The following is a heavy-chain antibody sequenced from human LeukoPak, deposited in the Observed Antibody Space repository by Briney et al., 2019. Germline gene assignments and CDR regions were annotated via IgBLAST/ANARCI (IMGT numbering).Heavy chain of an antibody. CDR3: ARGGYYDSSGYPPRPFDP. CDR2: IKQDGSEK. CDR1: GFTFSSYW. D-gene: IGHD3-22*01. Sequence: GGSLRLSCAASGFTFSSYWMSWVRQAPGKGLEWVANIKQDGSEKYYVDSVKGRFTISRDNAKNSLYLQMNSLRAEDTAVYYCARGGYYDSSGYPPRPFDPWGQGTLVTVSS. J-gene: IGHJ5*02. V-gene: IGHV3-7*01.